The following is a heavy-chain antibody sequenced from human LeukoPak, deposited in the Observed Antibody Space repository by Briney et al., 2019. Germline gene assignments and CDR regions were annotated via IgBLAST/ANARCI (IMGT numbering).Heavy chain of an antibody. CDR2: ISSSGSTI. Sequence: TGGSLRLSCAASGFTFSSYEMNWVRQAPGKGLEWVSYISSSGSTIYYADSVKGRFTISRDNAKNSLYLQMNSLRAEDTAVYCCARGVYSLDYWGQGTLVTVSS. J-gene: IGHJ4*02. D-gene: IGHD4-11*01. V-gene: IGHV3-48*03. CDR3: ARGVYSLDY. CDR1: GFTFSSYE.